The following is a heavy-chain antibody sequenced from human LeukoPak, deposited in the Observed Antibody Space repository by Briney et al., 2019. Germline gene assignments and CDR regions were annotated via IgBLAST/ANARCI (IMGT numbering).Heavy chain of an antibody. CDR1: GFTFGSYA. CDR3: ANTPSYGYLGGD. D-gene: IGHD5-18*01. Sequence: GASLRLSCAASGFTFGSYAMSWVRQAPGKGLEWVSAISGSGGSTYYADSVKGRFTISRDNSKNTLYLQMNSLRAEDTAVYYCANTPSYGYLGGDWGQGTLVTVSS. J-gene: IGHJ4*02. CDR2: ISGSGGST. V-gene: IGHV3-23*01.